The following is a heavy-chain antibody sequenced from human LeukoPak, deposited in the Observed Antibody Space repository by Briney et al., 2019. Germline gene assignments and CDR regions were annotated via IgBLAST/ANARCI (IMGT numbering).Heavy chain of an antibody. CDR2: ISSSSSYI. D-gene: IGHD3-9*01. V-gene: IGHV3-21*01. CDR1: GFTFSSYW. Sequence: GGSLRLSCTASGFTFSSYWMHWVRQAPGKGLEWVSSISSSSSYIYYADSVKGRFTISRDNAKNSLYLQMNSLRAEDTAVYYCARVPIYYDILTGYLWNSGSYYYMDVWGKGTTVTVSS. CDR3: ARVPIYYDILTGYLWNSGSYYYMDV. J-gene: IGHJ6*03.